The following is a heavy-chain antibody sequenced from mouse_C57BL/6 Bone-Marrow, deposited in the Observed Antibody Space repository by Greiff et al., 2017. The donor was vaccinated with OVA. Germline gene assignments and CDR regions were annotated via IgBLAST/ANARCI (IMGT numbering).Heavy chain of an antibody. J-gene: IGHJ2*01. Sequence: VQLQQPGPELVKPGASVKISCKASGYAFSSSWMNWVKQRPGQGLEWIGRIYPGDGDTNYNGKFKGKATLTADKSSSTAYMQLSSLTSEDSAVYFCARHEDGCYASYIDYWGQGTTLTVSS. V-gene: IGHV1-82*01. CDR3: ARHEDGCYASYIDY. D-gene: IGHD2-3*01. CDR1: GYAFSSSW. CDR2: IYPGDGDT.